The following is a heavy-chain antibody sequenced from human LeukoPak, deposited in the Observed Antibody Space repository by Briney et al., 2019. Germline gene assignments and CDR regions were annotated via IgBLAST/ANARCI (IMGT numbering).Heavy chain of an antibody. CDR3: ARAPVPNYYYYYMDV. Sequence: SETLSLTCTVSGGSISSGSYYWSWIRQPAGKGLEWIGRIYTSGSTNYNPSLKSRVTISVDTSKNQFSLKLSSVTAADTAVYYCARAPVPNYYYYYMDVWGKGTTVTVSS. CDR2: IYTSGST. V-gene: IGHV4-61*02. CDR1: GGSISSGSYY. J-gene: IGHJ6*03.